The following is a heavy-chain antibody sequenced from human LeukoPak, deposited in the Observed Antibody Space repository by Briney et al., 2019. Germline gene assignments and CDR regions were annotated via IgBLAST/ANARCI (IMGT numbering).Heavy chain of an antibody. CDR2: ISSSGSTI. D-gene: IGHD3-9*01. CDR1: GFTFSDYY. V-gene: IGHV3-11*01. J-gene: IGHJ4*02. Sequence: GGSLRLSCAASGFTFSDYYMSWLCQAPGKGLEWVSYISSSGSTIYYADSVKGRFTISRDNAKNSLYLQMNSLRAEDTAVYYCAREQYYDILTGSYPGLDYWGQGTLVTVSS. CDR3: AREQYYDILTGSYPGLDY.